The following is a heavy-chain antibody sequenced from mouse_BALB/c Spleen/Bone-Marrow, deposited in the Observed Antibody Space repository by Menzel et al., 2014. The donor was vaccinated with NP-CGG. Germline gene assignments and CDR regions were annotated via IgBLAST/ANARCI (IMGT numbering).Heavy chain of an antibody. CDR2: IDPANGNT. D-gene: IGHD1-1*01. CDR1: GFNIKDTY. J-gene: IGHJ3*01. Sequence: VQLQQSGAELVKPGASVKLSCTASGFNIKDTYMHWVKQRPEQGLEWIGRIDPANGNTKYDPKFQGKATITADTSSNTAYLQLSSLTSEDTAVYYCASYCYGSSLFAYWGQGTLVTGSA. V-gene: IGHV14-3*02. CDR3: ASYCYGSSLFAY.